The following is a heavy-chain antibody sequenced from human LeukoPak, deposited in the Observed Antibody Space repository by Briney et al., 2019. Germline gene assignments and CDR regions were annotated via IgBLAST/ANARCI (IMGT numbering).Heavy chain of an antibody. D-gene: IGHD3-3*01. Sequence: SVKVSCKTSGYTFTSYGISWVRQAPGQGLVWMGWISAYNGNTNYAQKLQGRVTMTTDTSTSTAYMELRSLRSDETAVYYCARGSYDFWSGYHNRQFDYWGQGTLVTVSS. V-gene: IGHV1-18*01. CDR1: GYTFTSYG. CDR2: ISAYNGNT. CDR3: ARGSYDFWSGYHNRQFDY. J-gene: IGHJ4*02.